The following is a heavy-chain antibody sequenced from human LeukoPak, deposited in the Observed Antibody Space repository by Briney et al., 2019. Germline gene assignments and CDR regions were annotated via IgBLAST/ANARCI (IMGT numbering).Heavy chain of an antibody. CDR2: ISYDGSNK. CDR1: GFTFSSYA. J-gene: IGHJ4*02. V-gene: IGHV3-30-3*01. CDR3: ARDVSSWYYIGDY. D-gene: IGHD6-13*01. Sequence: GGSLRLSCAASGFTFSSYAMHRVRQAPGKGLEWVAVISYDGSNKYYADSVKGRFTISRDNSKNTLYLQMNSLRAEDTAVYYCARDVSSWYYIGDYWGQGTLVTVSS.